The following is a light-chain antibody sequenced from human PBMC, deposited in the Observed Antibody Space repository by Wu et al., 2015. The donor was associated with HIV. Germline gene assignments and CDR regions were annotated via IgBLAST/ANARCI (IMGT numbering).Light chain of an antibody. J-gene: IGKJ2*01. CDR3: QQYSSSPYT. CDR1: QSVNNNY. CDR2: GAS. V-gene: IGKV3-20*01. Sequence: EIVLTQSPGTLSLSPGEGATLSCRASQSVNNNYLAWYQQNPGQSPRLVIFGASNRATGIPDRFSGSGSGTDFTLSISRLEPEDFAVYYCQQYSSSPYTFGQGTKLEIK.